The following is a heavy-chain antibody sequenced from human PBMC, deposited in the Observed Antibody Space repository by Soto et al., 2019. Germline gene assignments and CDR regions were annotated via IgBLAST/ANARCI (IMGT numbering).Heavy chain of an antibody. J-gene: IGHJ1*01. CDR1: GGTFSSYA. D-gene: IGHD2-15*01. V-gene: IGHV1-69*01. Sequence: QVQLVQSGAEVKKPGSSVKVSCKASGGTFSSYAVSWVRQAPGHGLEWMGGIIPIFGTANYAQKFQGRVTITADESTSTAYMELSSLRSEDTAVYYCERDVVAKVAPKHWGQGTLVTVSS. CDR3: ERDVVAKVAPKH. CDR2: IIPIFGTA.